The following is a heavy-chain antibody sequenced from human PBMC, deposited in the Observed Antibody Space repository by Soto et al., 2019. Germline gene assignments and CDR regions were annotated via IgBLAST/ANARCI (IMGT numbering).Heavy chain of an antibody. J-gene: IGHJ4*02. V-gene: IGHV4-31*03. CDR2: IYYNGTT. D-gene: IGHD2-2*03. CDR3: AREGNLGRWIQPLDS. CDR1: GGSISSPNFY. Sequence: SETLSLTCTVSGGSISSPNFYWSWIRQHPGKGLEWIGHIYYNGTTYYNPTLKSRVSISVDTSKNQFSLKLSSVTAADTAVYYCAREGNLGRWIQPLDSWGQGTLVTVSS.